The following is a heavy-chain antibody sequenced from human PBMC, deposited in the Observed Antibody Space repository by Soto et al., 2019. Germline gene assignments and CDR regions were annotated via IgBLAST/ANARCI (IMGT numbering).Heavy chain of an antibody. J-gene: IGHJ4*02. D-gene: IGHD6-19*01. CDR3: ARDGYSSGWKPGAVKY. V-gene: IGHV4-31*03. CDR1: GGSISSGGYY. Sequence: QVQLQESGPGLVKPSQTLSLTCTVSGGSISSGGYYWSWIRQHPGKGLEWIGYLYYSGSTYYNPSLKSRVTISVDTSKNQFSLKLSSVTAADTAVYYCARDGYSSGWKPGAVKYWGQGTLVTVSS. CDR2: LYYSGST.